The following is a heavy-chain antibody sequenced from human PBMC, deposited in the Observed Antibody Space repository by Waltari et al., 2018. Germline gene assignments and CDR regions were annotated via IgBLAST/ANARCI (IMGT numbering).Heavy chain of an antibody. J-gene: IGHJ6*02. Sequence: QVQLVQSGAEVKKPGSSVKVSCKASGGTFSSYAISWVRQAPGQGLEWMGRIIPILGIANYAQKFQGRVTITADKSTSTAYMELSSLRSEDTAVYYCARVVEMATKIGYYYYGMDVWGQGTTVTVSS. CDR3: ARVVEMATKIGYYYYGMDV. D-gene: IGHD5-12*01. V-gene: IGHV1-69*04. CDR1: GGTFSSYA. CDR2: IIPILGIA.